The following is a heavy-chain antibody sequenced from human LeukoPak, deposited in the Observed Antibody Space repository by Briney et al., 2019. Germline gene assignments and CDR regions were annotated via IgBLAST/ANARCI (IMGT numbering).Heavy chain of an antibody. J-gene: IGHJ5*02. Sequence: SETLSLTCTVSGYSISSGYYWGWIRQPPGKGLEWIGSIYHSGSTYYNPSLKSRVTISVDTSKNQFSLKLSSVTAADTAVYYCARDKGTRGGYNWFDPWGQGTLVTVSS. D-gene: IGHD3-16*01. V-gene: IGHV4-38-2*02. CDR2: IYHSGST. CDR1: GYSISSGYY. CDR3: ARDKGTRGGYNWFDP.